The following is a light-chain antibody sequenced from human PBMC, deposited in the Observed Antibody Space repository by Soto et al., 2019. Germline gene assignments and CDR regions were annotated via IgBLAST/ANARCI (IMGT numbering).Light chain of an antibody. V-gene: IGLV4-69*01. CDR3: QTWGTGTSVV. J-gene: IGLJ2*01. CDR1: SGHSRYA. CDR2: LNSDGSH. Sequence: QLVLTQSPSASTSLGASVKLTCTLSSGHSRYAIAWHQQQPEKGPRYLMKLNSDGSHSKGDGIPDRFSGSSSGAERYLTISSLQSEDEADYYCQTWGTGTSVVFGGGTKVTVL.